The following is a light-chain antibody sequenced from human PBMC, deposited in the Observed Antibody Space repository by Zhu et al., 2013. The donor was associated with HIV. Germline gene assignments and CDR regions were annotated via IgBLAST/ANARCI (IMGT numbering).Light chain of an antibody. CDR3: QQFNNFLTFGPT. V-gene: IGKV1D-13*01. CDR2: DAS. J-gene: IGKJ4*01. Sequence: AIQLTQSPSSLSASVGDRVTITCRASQGITNTLAWYQQRPGKSPNLLIHDASSLANGVPSRFSGSGSGTYFTLTINDLQPEDFATYYCQQFNNFLTFGPTFGGGTKVEVK. CDR1: QGITNT.